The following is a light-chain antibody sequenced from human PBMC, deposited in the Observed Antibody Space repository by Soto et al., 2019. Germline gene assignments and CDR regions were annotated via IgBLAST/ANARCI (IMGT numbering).Light chain of an antibody. Sequence: EIVLTQSPGTLSLSPGERATLSCRASQSVSGSYLVCYQQKPGQTPRLLIYGASSRASGIPDSFSGSGSGTDFTLTISRLEPEDFAVYYCQQYGTSPITFGQGTRLEIK. CDR2: GAS. CDR3: QQYGTSPIT. CDR1: QSVSGSY. J-gene: IGKJ5*01. V-gene: IGKV3-20*01.